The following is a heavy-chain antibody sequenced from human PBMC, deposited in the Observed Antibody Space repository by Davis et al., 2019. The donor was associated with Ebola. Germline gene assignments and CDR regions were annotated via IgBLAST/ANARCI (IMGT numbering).Heavy chain of an antibody. Sequence: GESLKISCKGSGYSFTSYWISWVRQMPGKGLEWMGRIDPSDSYTNYSPSFQGHVTISADKSISTAYLQWSSLKASDTAMYYCARLHYYDSSGYPYYFDYWGQGTLVTVSS. J-gene: IGHJ4*02. CDR2: IDPSDSYT. CDR1: GYSFTSYW. CDR3: ARLHYYDSSGYPYYFDY. D-gene: IGHD3-22*01. V-gene: IGHV5-10-1*01.